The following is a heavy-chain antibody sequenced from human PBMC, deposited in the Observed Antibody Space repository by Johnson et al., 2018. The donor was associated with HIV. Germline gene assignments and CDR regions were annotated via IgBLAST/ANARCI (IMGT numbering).Heavy chain of an antibody. D-gene: IGHD3-22*01. CDR1: GFTFDDYA. CDR2: INWNSGSI. J-gene: IGHJ3*02. CDR3: AKALGIVVVLDAFDI. V-gene: IGHV3-9*01. Sequence: VQLVESGGGVVQPGRSLRLSCAASGFTFDDYAMHWVRQAPGKGLEWVSGINWNSGSIGYADSVKGRFTISRDNAKNSLYLQMNSLRAEDTALYYCAKALGIVVVLDAFDIWGQGTMVTVSS.